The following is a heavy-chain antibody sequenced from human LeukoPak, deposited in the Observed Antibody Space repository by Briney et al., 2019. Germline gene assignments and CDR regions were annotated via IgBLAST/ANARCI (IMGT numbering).Heavy chain of an antibody. CDR1: AFTLGTHW. D-gene: IGHD2-15*01. V-gene: IGHV3-7*01. J-gene: IGHJ2*01. Sequence: GGSLRLSCAASAFTLGTHWTSWVRQAPGKGLEWVTSIKQDGSEKNYVDSVRGRLTISRDNARNSLYLKMNSLGAEDTAVYYCVRGGHYGSSFYLWGRGTLVTVSS. CDR3: VRGGHYGSSFYL. CDR2: IKQDGSEK.